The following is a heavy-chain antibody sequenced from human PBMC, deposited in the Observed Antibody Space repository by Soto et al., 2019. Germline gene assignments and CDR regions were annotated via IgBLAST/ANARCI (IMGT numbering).Heavy chain of an antibody. CDR2: ISGSGGST. J-gene: IGHJ6*02. V-gene: IGHV3-23*01. D-gene: IGHD6-25*01. CDR1: QVNFVGYA. Sequence: VRSQSPCSTASQVNFVGYAVGWVRTAPGKGVEWVSAISGSGGSTYYADSVKGRFTISRDNSKNTLYLQMNSLRAEDTAVYYCAKLRIGLYDPPPPAAAVVWGQGTTVTVSS. CDR3: AKLRIGLYDPPPPAAAVV.